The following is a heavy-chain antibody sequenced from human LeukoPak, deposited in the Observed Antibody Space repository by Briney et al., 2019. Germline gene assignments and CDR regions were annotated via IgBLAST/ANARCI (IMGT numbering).Heavy chain of an antibody. D-gene: IGHD4-17*01. Sequence: GGSLRLSCEASGFTFSTYGMHWVRQAPGKGLEWVAVIWYDGSNKNYADSVKGRFTISRDNSKNTLYLQMNSLRAEDTAVYHCARGGRTTWHGMDVWGQGTTVTVSS. CDR1: GFTFSTYG. CDR2: IWYDGSNK. J-gene: IGHJ6*02. V-gene: IGHV3-33*01. CDR3: ARGGRTTWHGMDV.